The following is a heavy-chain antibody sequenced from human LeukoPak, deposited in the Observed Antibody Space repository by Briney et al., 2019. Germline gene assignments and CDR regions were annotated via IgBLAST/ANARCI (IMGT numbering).Heavy chain of an antibody. CDR2: ISWNSGSI. Sequence: GGSLRLSCAASGFTFDDYAMHWVRQAPGKGLEWVSGISWNSGSIGYADSVKGRFTISRDNAENSLYLQMNSLRAEDTALYYCAKDYTAMVRGPDYWGQGTLVTVSS. CDR1: GFTFDDYA. CDR3: AKDYTAMVRGPDY. D-gene: IGHD5-18*01. V-gene: IGHV3-9*01. J-gene: IGHJ4*02.